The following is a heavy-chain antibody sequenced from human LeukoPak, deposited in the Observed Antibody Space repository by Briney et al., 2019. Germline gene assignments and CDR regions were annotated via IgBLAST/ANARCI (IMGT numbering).Heavy chain of an antibody. CDR1: GFTFSSYA. V-gene: IGHV3-23*01. D-gene: IGHD5-12*01. CDR3: AKDGAWLRFDD. J-gene: IGHJ4*02. Sequence: GGSLRLSCAASGFTFSSYAMSWVRQAPGKGLEWVSAISGSGGSTYYADSVKGRFTISRDDSKNTLYLQMKNLRAEDTAVYYCAKDGAWLRFDDWGQGILVSVSS. CDR2: ISGSGGST.